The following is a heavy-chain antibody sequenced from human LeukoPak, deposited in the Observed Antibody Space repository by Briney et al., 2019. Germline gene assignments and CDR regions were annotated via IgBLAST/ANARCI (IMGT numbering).Heavy chain of an antibody. Sequence: GGSLRLSCAASGFTFSSYAMHWVRQAPGKGLEWVAFIRYDESNKYYADSVKGRFTISRDNSKNTLYLQMNSLRAEDTAVYYCAKDSKIVGATFRSYHYMDVWGKGTAVTVSS. V-gene: IGHV3-30*02. D-gene: IGHD1-26*01. CDR1: GFTFSSYA. CDR3: AKDSKIVGATFRSYHYMDV. CDR2: IRYDESNK. J-gene: IGHJ6*03.